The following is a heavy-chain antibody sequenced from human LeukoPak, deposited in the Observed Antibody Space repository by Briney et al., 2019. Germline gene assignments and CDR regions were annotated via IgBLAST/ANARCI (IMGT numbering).Heavy chain of an antibody. CDR2: IYYSGST. CDR3: ARKSTGELSLSLYYYYGMDV. J-gene: IGHJ6*02. D-gene: IGHD3-16*02. Sequence: PSQTLSLTCTVSGGSISSGGYYWSWIRQHPGKGLEWIGYIYYSGSTYYNPSLKSRVTISVDTSKNQFSLKLSSVTAADTAVYYCARKSTGELSLSLYYYYGMDVWGQGTTVTVSS. CDR1: GGSISSGGYY. V-gene: IGHV4-31*03.